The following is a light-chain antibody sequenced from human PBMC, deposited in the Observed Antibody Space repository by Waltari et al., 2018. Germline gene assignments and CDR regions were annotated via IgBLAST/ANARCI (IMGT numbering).Light chain of an antibody. CDR2: LVS. J-gene: IGKJ1*01. V-gene: IGKV2-28*01. CDR1: QSLLHRNGNTY. Sequence: DIVVTQSPLALPVTPGVPASISCRSSQSLLHRNGNTYLEWYLQKPGQSPQLLIYLVSNRASGVPDRFSGSGSGTDFTLRISRVEAEDVCVYYCMQSLQTLWTFGPGTKVEIK. CDR3: MQSLQTLWT.